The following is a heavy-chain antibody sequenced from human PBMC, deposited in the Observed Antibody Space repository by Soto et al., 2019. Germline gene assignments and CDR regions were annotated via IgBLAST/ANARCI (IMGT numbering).Heavy chain of an antibody. J-gene: IGHJ3*01. Sequence: EGQLVESGGGLVKPGGSPRLSCAGSGFTFSRYSILWVRQAPGKGLEWISFIGADNSILYADSVKGRFTISRDNAKNSVYLQMNRLRAEDTAVYYCARENGYCSGGSCYRGAFDLWGQGTVVSVSS. D-gene: IGHD2-15*01. CDR3: ARENGYCSGGSCYRGAFDL. CDR1: GFTFSRYS. V-gene: IGHV3-21*05. CDR2: IGADNSI.